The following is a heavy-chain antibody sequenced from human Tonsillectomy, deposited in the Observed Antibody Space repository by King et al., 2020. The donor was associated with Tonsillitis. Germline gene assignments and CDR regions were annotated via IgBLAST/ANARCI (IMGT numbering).Heavy chain of an antibody. J-gene: IGHJ4*02. CDR1: GFTFSSYG. CDR3: ARISPLRFLEWFSADY. V-gene: IGHV3-33*01. Sequence: VQLVESGGGVVQPGRSLRLSCAASGFTFSSYGMHWVRQAPGKGLEWVAVIWYDGSNKYYADSVKGRFTISRDNSKKTLYLQMNSLRAEDTAVYYCARISPLRFLEWFSADYWGQGTLVTVSS. D-gene: IGHD3-3*01. CDR2: IWYDGSNK.